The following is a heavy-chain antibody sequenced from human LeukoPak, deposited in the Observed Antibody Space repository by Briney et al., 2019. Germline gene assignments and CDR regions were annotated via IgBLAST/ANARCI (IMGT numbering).Heavy chain of an antibody. D-gene: IGHD5-18*01. J-gene: IGHJ5*02. CDR3: ARDRRGYSYGYGVQYWFDP. V-gene: IGHV3-66*01. CDR2: IYSGGST. Sequence: GGSLRLSCAASGFTVSSNYMSWVRQAPGKGLEWVSVIYSGGSTYYADSVKGRFTISRDNSKNTLYLQMNSLRAEDTAVYYCARDRRGYSYGYGVQYWFDPWGQGTLVTVPS. CDR1: GFTVSSNY.